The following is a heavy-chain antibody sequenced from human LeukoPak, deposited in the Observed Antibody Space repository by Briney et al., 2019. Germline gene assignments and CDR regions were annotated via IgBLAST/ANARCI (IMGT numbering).Heavy chain of an antibody. Sequence: SETLSLTCTVSGGSISSYYWGWIRQPPGKGLERIGYIYYSGSTNYNPSLKSRVAISVDTSKNQFSLKLSSVTAADTAVYYCARVVLPPGGAFDIWGQGTMVTVSS. J-gene: IGHJ3*02. V-gene: IGHV4-59*01. CDR1: GGSISSYY. CDR3: ARVVLPPGGAFDI. CDR2: IYYSGST. D-gene: IGHD6-13*01.